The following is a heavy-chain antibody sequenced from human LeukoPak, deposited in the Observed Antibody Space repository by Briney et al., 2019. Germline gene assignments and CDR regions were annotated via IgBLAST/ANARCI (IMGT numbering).Heavy chain of an antibody. Sequence: ASVKVSCKTSGYTFTVKFLHWLRQAPGQGLGWMGGIEPKSGGAVYGQNFRGRVTVTRDTSVSTAYMELSRLTSDDTAVYYCAIENYYDSSGFSKAFDYWGQGTLVTVSS. CDR3: AIENYYDSSGFSKAFDY. D-gene: IGHD3-22*01. J-gene: IGHJ4*02. CDR1: GYTFTVKF. V-gene: IGHV1-2*02. CDR2: IEPKSGGA.